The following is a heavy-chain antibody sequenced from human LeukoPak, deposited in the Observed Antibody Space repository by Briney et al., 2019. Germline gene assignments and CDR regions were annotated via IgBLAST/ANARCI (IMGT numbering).Heavy chain of an antibody. CDR3: STRDRGLETNYYYGMDV. V-gene: IGHV3-15*01. CDR1: GFTVSNAW. Sequence: GGSLRLSCAPSGFTVSNAWMSWVRQAPGKGLEWVGRIKSKVDGGTTDYAAPVKDRFTISRDDSKNTLYLQMNSLKTEDTAVYYCSTRDRGLETNYYYGMDVWGQGTTVTVSS. J-gene: IGHJ6*02. CDR2: IKSKVDGGTT. D-gene: IGHD3-3*01.